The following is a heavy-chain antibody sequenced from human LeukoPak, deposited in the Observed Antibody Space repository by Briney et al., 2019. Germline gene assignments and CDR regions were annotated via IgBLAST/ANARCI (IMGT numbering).Heavy chain of an antibody. CDR1: GVSFSSYA. CDR3: AKDDHDYGDYVGYDY. V-gene: IGHV3-23*01. Sequence: PGGSLRLSCAASGVSFSSYAMSWVRQAPGKGLEWVSAISGSGGSTYYADSVKGRFTISRDKSNNTLDLQMNSLRAEDSAVYYGAKDDHDYGDYVGYDYWGQGTLVTVSS. D-gene: IGHD4-17*01. J-gene: IGHJ4*02. CDR2: ISGSGGST.